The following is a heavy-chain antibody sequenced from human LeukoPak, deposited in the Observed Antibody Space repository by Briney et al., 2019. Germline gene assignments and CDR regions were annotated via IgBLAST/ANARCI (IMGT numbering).Heavy chain of an antibody. J-gene: IGHJ4*02. V-gene: IGHV1-8*01. Sequence: ASVKVSCKASGYTFTSYDINWGRQATGQGLEWMGWMNPNSGNTGYAQKFQGRVTITRNTSISTAYMELSSLRSDDTAVYYCARVTYGSVSYPLDYWGQETLVTVSS. CDR2: MNPNSGNT. D-gene: IGHD3-10*01. CDR1: GYTFTSYD. CDR3: ARVTYGSVSYPLDY.